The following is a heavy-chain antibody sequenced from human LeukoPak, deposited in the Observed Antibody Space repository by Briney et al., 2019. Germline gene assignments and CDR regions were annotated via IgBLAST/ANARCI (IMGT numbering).Heavy chain of an antibody. J-gene: IGHJ4*02. CDR1: GFTFSSYG. V-gene: IGHV3-30*02. D-gene: IGHD6-19*01. CDR2: IWYDGSNK. Sequence: GGSLRLSCAASGFTFSSYGMHWVRQAPGKGLEWVAVIWYDGSNKYYADSVKGRFTISRDNSKNTLYLQMNNLRPEDTAMYYCAKEGSSGWYGDYWGQGTLVTVSS. CDR3: AKEGSSGWYGDY.